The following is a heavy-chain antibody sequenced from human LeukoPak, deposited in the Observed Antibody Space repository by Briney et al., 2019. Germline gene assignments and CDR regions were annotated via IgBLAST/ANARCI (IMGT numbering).Heavy chain of an antibody. CDR1: GGSISGHY. Sequence: SETLSLTCTVSGGSISGHYWSWIRQPPGKGLEWIGYIYYSGSTSYNPSLKSRVTISVDTSKNQFSLRLSSVTAADTAVYYCARSREVNPPTFASWGRGTLATVS. V-gene: IGHV4-59*11. CDR3: ARSREVNPPTFAS. CDR2: IYYSGST. J-gene: IGHJ4*02. D-gene: IGHD1-26*01.